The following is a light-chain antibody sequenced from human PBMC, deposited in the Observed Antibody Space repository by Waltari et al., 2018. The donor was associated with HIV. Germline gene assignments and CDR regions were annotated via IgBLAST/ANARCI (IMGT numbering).Light chain of an antibody. J-gene: IGKJ1*01. V-gene: IGKV3-20*01. CDR3: QQYDSSQWT. CDR2: GAS. CDR1: QIITTRY. Sequence: EIVLTQSPGTLSLSPGERATLSCRASQIITTRYLAWYQQKPGQAPRVLIYGASSRATGIPDRFSGSGSGTDFTLTISRLEPEDFAVYHCQQYDSSQWTFGQGTKVEIK.